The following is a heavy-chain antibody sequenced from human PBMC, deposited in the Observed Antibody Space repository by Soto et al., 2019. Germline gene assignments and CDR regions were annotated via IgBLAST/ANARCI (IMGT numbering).Heavy chain of an antibody. J-gene: IGHJ5*02. D-gene: IGHD5-12*01. V-gene: IGHV4-31*03. CDR3: LTDRRIYFDP. Sequence: QVQLQESGPGLVRPSQTLSLTCTVSGGSINTNGYYWSWIRQHPRRGLEWIGYIYYSGATYYNPSFKSRVTISMDTSKNQFSLVLFSVTAADTAMYYCLTDRRIYFDPCGQGTLVTVSS. CDR2: IYYSGAT. CDR1: GGSINTNGYY.